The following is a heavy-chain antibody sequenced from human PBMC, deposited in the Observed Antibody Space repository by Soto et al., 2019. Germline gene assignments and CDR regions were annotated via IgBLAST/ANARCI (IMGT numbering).Heavy chain of an antibody. CDR3: VRQGIGDLHGRVDV. D-gene: IGHD3-10*01. J-gene: IGHJ6*02. V-gene: IGHV4-59*08. CDR2: IYHTGDT. CDR1: SGPSRSHN. Sequence: QVQLQQSGPGLVKPSETLSLTCTVSSGPSRSHNWGWIRQPPGGGLEWIGYIYHTGDTSYNPSLSSRVTISADTSTNHISLTLRSVTAAATAVYYCVRQGIGDLHGRVDVWGQGTRVSVSS.